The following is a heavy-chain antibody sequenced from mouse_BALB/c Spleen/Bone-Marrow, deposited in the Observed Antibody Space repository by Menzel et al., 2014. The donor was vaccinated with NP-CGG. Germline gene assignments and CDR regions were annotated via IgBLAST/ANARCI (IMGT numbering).Heavy chain of an antibody. D-gene: IGHD1-1*01. CDR2: IWGDGRT. V-gene: IGHV2-6-7*01. CDR3: ARNYYDSSFYFDY. Sequence: VQLQQSGPGLVAPSQSLSITCTVSGFSLTDYGVNWVRQPPGKGLEWLGMIWGDGRTDYNSALKSRLSISKDNSKSQVFLKMNNLQTDDTARYYCARNYYDSSFYFDYWGQGTTLTVSS. CDR1: GFSLTDYG. J-gene: IGHJ2*01.